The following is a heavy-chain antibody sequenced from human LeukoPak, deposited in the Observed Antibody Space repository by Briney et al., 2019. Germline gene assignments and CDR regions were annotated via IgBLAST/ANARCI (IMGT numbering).Heavy chain of an antibody. Sequence: GGSLRLSCAASGFRFSSYGMHWVRQAPGKGLEWVAVISHDGSKEYYADSVKGRFTISRDNSKNTLYLQMNSLRAEDTGVYYCAKDFSSTWYLAGYWGQGTLVTVSS. J-gene: IGHJ4*02. CDR2: ISHDGSKE. CDR1: GFRFSSYG. CDR3: AKDFSSTWYLAGY. D-gene: IGHD6-13*01. V-gene: IGHV3-30*18.